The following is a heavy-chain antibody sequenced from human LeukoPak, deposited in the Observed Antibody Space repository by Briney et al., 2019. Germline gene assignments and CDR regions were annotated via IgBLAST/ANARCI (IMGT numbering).Heavy chain of an antibody. V-gene: IGHV3-23*01. Sequence: GGSLRLSCAASGFTFSSYAMSWVRQAPGKGLEWVSAISGSGGSTYYAGSVKGRFTISRDNSKNTLYLQMNSLRAEDTAVYYCAKDLTGTCVFDYWGHGTLVTVSS. CDR3: AKDLTGTCVFDY. J-gene: IGHJ4*01. D-gene: IGHD1-20*01. CDR1: GFTFSSYA. CDR2: ISGSGGST.